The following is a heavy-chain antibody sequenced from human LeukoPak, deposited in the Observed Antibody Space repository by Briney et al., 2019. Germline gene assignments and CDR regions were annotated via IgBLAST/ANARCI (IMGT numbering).Heavy chain of an antibody. V-gene: IGHV1-18*01. CDR1: GYTFTSYG. CDR2: ISAYNGNT. Sequence: GASVKVSCKASGYTFTSYGISWVRQAPGQGLEWMGWISAYNGNTNYAQKLQGRVTMTTDTSTSTAYMELRSLRSDDTAVYYCARSELRCFDWLPHDAFDIWGQGTMVTVSS. D-gene: IGHD3-9*01. CDR3: ARSELRCFDWLPHDAFDI. J-gene: IGHJ3*02.